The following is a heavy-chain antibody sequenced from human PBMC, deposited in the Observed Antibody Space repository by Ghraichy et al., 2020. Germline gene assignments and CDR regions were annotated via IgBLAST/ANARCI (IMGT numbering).Heavy chain of an antibody. J-gene: IGHJ6*02. Sequence: ASVKVSCKASGYTFTSYYMHWVRQAPGQGLEWMGIINPSGGSTSYAQKFQGIVTMTRDTSTSTVYMELSSLRSEDTAVYYCAREYSSGWYRTYYYYGMDVWGQGTTVTVSS. V-gene: IGHV1-46*01. D-gene: IGHD6-19*01. CDR2: INPSGGST. CDR3: AREYSSGWYRTYYYYGMDV. CDR1: GYTFTSYY.